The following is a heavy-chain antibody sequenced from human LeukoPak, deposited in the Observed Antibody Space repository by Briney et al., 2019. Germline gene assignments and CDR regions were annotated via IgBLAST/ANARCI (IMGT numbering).Heavy chain of an antibody. CDR3: ASDPEDYYDSSGYYDAFDI. J-gene: IGHJ3*02. D-gene: IGHD3-22*01. CDR2: ITSSSSYI. V-gene: IGHV3-21*03. CDR1: GFTFSGYT. Sequence: GVSLRLSCAASGFTFSGYTMNWVRQAPGKGLEWVSSITSSSSYIYYADSVKGRFTISRDNAKNSLFLQMNSLRAEDTAVYYCASDPEDYYDSSGYYDAFDIWGQGTMVTVSS.